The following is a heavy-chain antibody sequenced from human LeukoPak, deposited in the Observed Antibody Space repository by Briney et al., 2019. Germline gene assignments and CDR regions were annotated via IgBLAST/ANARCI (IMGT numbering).Heavy chain of an antibody. V-gene: IGHV3-23*01. CDR3: AKLPRTTVTPHDAFDI. CDR2: ISGSGGST. D-gene: IGHD4-17*01. Sequence: HAGGSLRLSCAASGFTFSSYAMSWVRQAPGKGLEWVSAISGSGGSTYYADSVKGRFTISRDNSKNTLYLQMNSLRAEDTAVYYCAKLPRTTVTPHDAFDIWGQGTMVTVSS. CDR1: GFTFSSYA. J-gene: IGHJ3*02.